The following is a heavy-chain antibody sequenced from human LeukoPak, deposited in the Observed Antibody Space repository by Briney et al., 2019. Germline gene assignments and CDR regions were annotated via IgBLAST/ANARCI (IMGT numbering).Heavy chain of an antibody. CDR2: ISGSGGNT. CDR1: GFTFSNYA. CDR3: AREGRGYSHGYASFDI. V-gene: IGHV3-23*01. D-gene: IGHD5-18*01. J-gene: IGHJ3*02. Sequence: GGFLRLSRAASGFTFSNYAMSWVRQAPGKGLEWVSAISGSGGNTYYADSVQGRFTISRDNAKKSLYLQMNSLRAEDTAVYYCAREGRGYSHGYASFDIWGQGTMVIVSS.